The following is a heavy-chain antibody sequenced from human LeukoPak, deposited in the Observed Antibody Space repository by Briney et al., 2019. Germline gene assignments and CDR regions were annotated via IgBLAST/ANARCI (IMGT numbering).Heavy chain of an antibody. CDR3: ARGPRGSSNY. CDR2: VNHSGST. V-gene: IGHV4-34*01. D-gene: IGHD2-2*01. CDR1: GGSFSGYY. J-gene: IGHJ4*02. Sequence: SGTLSLTCAVYGGSFSGYYWSWIRQPPGKGLEWIGEVNHSGSTNYNPSLKSRVTISVDTSKNQFSLKLSSVTAADTAVYYCARGPRGSSNYWGQGTLVTVSS.